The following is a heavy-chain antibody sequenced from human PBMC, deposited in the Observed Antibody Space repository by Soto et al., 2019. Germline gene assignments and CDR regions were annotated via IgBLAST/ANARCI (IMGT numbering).Heavy chain of an antibody. J-gene: IGHJ4*02. CDR2: IYYSGNT. CDR1: GGSIGSGGYY. V-gene: IGHV4-31*03. D-gene: IGHD6-13*01. CDR3: ARVGSSSWPARLFYH. Sequence: QVQLQESGPGLVKPSQTLSLTCSVSGGSIGSGGYYWSWIRQHPGKGLEWIGNIYYSGNTYYNPSLKSRLVMSVDTSENQFSLKLTSVTAADTAFYYCARVGSSSWPARLFYHWGQGILVTVSS.